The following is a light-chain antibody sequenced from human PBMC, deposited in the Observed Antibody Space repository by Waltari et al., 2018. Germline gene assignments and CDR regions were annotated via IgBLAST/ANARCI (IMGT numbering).Light chain of an antibody. Sequence: QSALTQPPSASGAPGQSVTIPCPGTRSDVGGCNYVSWYQQHPGNAPNLMIYEVSKRPSGVPDRFSGSKSGNTASLTVSGLQAEDEADYYCSSYAGSNNWVFGGGTKLTVL. CDR2: EVS. CDR3: SSYAGSNNWV. V-gene: IGLV2-8*01. J-gene: IGLJ3*02. CDR1: RSDVGGCNY.